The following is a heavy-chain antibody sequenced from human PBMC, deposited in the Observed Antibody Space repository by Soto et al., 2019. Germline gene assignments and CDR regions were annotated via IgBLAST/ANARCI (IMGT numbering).Heavy chain of an antibody. Sequence: GGSLRLSCAASGFTFSGSAMHWVRQASGKGLEWVGRIRSKANSYATAYAASVKGRFTISRDDSKNTAYLQMNSLKTEDTAVYYCTTDIVVVPAAKGDAFDIWGQGTMVTVSS. CDR1: GFTFSGSA. CDR2: IRSKANSYAT. J-gene: IGHJ3*02. CDR3: TTDIVVVPAAKGDAFDI. D-gene: IGHD2-2*01. V-gene: IGHV3-73*01.